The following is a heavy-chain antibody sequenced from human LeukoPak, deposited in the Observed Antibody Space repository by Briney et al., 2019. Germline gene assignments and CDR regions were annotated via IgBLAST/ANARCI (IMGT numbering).Heavy chain of an antibody. V-gene: IGHV3-23*01. D-gene: IGHD3-10*01. J-gene: IGHJ6*03. CDR1: GFTFSSYA. CDR2: ISGIGTST. CDR3: AKVRTRWTMVRGVPYMDV. Sequence: GGSLRLSCAASGFTFSSYAMTWVRQAPGKGLEWVSSISGIGTSTYYADSVKGRFTISRDNSKNTLYLQMNSLRAEDTAVYYCAKVRTRWTMVRGVPYMDVWGKGTTVTVSS.